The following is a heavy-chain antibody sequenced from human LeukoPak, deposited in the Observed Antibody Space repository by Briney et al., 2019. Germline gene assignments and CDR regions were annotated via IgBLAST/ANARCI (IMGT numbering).Heavy chain of an antibody. D-gene: IGHD3-10*01. Sequence: GGSLRLSCAASGFTFSSYAMHWVRQAPGKGLEWVAVISYDGSNKYYADSVKGRFTISRDNSKNTLYPQMNSLRAEDTAVYYCARESPYGLDYWGQGTQVTVSS. J-gene: IGHJ4*02. V-gene: IGHV3-30*04. CDR1: GFTFSSYA. CDR3: ARESPYGLDY. CDR2: ISYDGSNK.